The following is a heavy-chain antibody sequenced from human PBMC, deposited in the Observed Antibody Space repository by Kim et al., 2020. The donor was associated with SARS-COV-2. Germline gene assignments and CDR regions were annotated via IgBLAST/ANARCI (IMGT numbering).Heavy chain of an antibody. CDR1: GFTLSLYS. V-gene: IGHV3-48*04. CDR2: ISGTGTIT. J-gene: IGHJ3*02. D-gene: IGHD3-10*01. CDR3: VRGNYWAFDI. Sequence: GGSLRLSCATSGFTLSLYSMNWVRQSPGKGLEWVSHISGTGTITKHADSVRGRFTISRDNAKNSLFLQMNGLRAEDTAGYYCVRGNYWAFDIWGQGTRVTVSS.